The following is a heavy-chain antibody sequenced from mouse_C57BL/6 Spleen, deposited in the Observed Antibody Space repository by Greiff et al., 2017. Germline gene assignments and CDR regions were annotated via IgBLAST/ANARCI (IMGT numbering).Heavy chain of an antibody. J-gene: IGHJ2*01. CDR1: GYTFTDYE. Sequence: VQLQQSGAELVRPGASVTLSCKASGYTFTDYEMHWVKQTPVHGLEWIGAIDPEAGGTAYNQKFKGKAILTADKSSSTAYMELRSLTSEDSAVYYCTRSERGRLDYWGQGTTLTVSS. V-gene: IGHV1-15*01. CDR2: IDPEAGGT. CDR3: TRSERGRLDY. D-gene: IGHD4-1*01.